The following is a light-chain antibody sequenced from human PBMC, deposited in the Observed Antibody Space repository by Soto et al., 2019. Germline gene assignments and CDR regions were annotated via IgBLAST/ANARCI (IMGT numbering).Light chain of an antibody. Sequence: EIVMTQSPATLSVSPGERATLSCRASQSVSSNLAWYQQKPGQAPRLLIYGASTRATGIPARFSGSGSGTDFTLTITSLEPDDFAVYYCQQRSNWPPTFGQGTTVDSK. CDR1: QSVSSN. J-gene: IGKJ1*01. CDR3: QQRSNWPPT. V-gene: IGKV3-15*01. CDR2: GAS.